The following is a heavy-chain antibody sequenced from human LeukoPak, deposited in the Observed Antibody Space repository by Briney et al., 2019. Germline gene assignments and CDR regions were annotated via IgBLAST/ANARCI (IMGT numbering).Heavy chain of an antibody. Sequence: SETLSLTCAVYGGSFSGYYWSWIRQPPGKGLEWIGEINHSGSTNYNPSLKSRVTISVDTSKNQFSLKLSSVTAADTAVYYCARDLRYCSSTSCYKKTSEYFQHWGQGTQVTVSS. CDR2: INHSGST. CDR3: ARDLRYCSSTSCYKKTSEYFQH. D-gene: IGHD2-2*02. CDR1: GGSFSGYY. V-gene: IGHV4-34*01. J-gene: IGHJ1*01.